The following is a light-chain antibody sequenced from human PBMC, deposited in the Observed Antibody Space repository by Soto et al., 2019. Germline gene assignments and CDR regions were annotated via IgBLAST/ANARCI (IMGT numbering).Light chain of an antibody. J-gene: IGLJ1*01. V-gene: IGLV1-40*01. CDR3: QSYDSGLSYV. CDR1: SSNIGAGYD. Sequence: QSVLTQPPSVSGAPGQRVTISCTASSSNIGAGYDVHWYQQLPGTDPKLLIYGNSNRPSGVPDRFSGSKSGTSASLAITGLQAEDEADYYCQSYDSGLSYVFGTGTTVTVL. CDR2: GNS.